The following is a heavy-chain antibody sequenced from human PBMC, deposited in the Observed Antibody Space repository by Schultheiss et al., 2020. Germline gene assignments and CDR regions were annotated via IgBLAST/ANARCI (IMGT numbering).Heavy chain of an antibody. CDR3: ARDDSARFDP. CDR2: IYYSGST. CDR1: GGSFSGYY. V-gene: IGHV4-34*01. D-gene: IGHD3-22*01. J-gene: IGHJ5*02. Sequence: SETLSLTCAVYGGSFSGYYWSWIRQPPGKGLEWIGYIYYSGSTYYNPSLKSRVTISVDTSKNQFSLKLSSVTAADTAVYYCARDDSARFDPWGQGTLVTVSS.